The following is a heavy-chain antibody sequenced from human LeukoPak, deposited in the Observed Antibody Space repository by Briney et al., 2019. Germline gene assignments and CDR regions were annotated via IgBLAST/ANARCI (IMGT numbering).Heavy chain of an antibody. D-gene: IGHD2-15*01. CDR1: EYTFTTYA. V-gene: IGHV7-4-1*02. J-gene: IGHJ4*02. CDR3: ARAETYCSRSTCFLY. Sequence: GASVKVSCTASEYTFTTYAMNWVRQAPGQGLEWMGWINTNTGNPTYAQGLTGRFVFSLDTSVSTAYLQISSLRAEDTAVYYCARAETYCSRSTCFLYWGQGTLVTVSS. CDR2: INTNTGNP.